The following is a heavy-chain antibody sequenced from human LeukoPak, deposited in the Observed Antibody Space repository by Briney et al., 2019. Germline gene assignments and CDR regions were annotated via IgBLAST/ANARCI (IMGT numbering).Heavy chain of an antibody. CDR2: IYYSGST. D-gene: IGHD5-12*01. V-gene: IGHV4-30-4*08. Sequence: PSETLSLTCTVSGGSISSGDYYWSWIRQPPGKGLEWIGYIYYSGSTYYNPSLKSRVTISVDTSKNQFSLKLSSVTAADTAVYYCARVAYSGYDRNYFDYWGQGTLVTVSS. J-gene: IGHJ4*02. CDR1: GGSISSGDYY. CDR3: ARVAYSGYDRNYFDY.